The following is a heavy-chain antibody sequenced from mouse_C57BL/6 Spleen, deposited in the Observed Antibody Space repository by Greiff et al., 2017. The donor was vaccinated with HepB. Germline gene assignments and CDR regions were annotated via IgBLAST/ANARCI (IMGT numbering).Heavy chain of an antibody. D-gene: IGHD2-1*01. CDR3: ASHYGNFYFDY. CDR2: ISYDGSN. CDR1: GYSITSGYY. J-gene: IGHJ2*01. Sequence: EVQRVESGPGLVKPSQSLSLTCSVTGYSITSGYYWNWIRQFPGNKLEWMGYISYDGSNNYNPSLKNRISITRDTSKNQFFLKLNSVTTEDTATYYCASHYGNFYFDYWGQGTTPTVSS. V-gene: IGHV3-6*01.